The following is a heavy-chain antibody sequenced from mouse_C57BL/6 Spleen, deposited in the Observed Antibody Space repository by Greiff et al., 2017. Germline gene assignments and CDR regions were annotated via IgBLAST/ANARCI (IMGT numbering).Heavy chain of an antibody. D-gene: IGHD2-5*01. Sequence: QVHVKQSGPGLVQPSQSLSITCTVSGFSLTSYGVHWVRQSPGKGLEWLGVIWSGGSTDYNAAFISRLSISKDNSKSQVFFKMNSLQADDTAIYYCASYSNYNAMDYWGQGTSVTVSS. CDR3: ASYSNYNAMDY. V-gene: IGHV2-2*01. J-gene: IGHJ4*01. CDR1: GFSLTSYG. CDR2: IWSGGST.